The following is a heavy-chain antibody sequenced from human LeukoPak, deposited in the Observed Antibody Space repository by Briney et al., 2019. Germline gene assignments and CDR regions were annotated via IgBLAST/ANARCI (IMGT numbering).Heavy chain of an antibody. CDR3: ATAKSLRYYYMDV. CDR2: FDPEDGET. CDR1: GYTLTELS. V-gene: IGHV1-24*01. Sequence: ASVKVSCTVSGYTLTELSMHWVRRAPGKGLEWMGGFDPEDGETIYAQKFQGRVTMTEDTSTDTAYMELSSLRSEDTAVYYCATAKSLRYYYMDVWGKGTTVTVSS. J-gene: IGHJ6*03. D-gene: IGHD4/OR15-4a*01.